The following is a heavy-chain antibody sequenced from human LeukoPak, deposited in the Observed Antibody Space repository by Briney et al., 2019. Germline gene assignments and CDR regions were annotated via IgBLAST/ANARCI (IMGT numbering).Heavy chain of an antibody. CDR3: AVIGGRREVSDY. D-gene: IGHD3-16*02. Sequence: ASVKVPCKASGGSFNTYPITWVRQAPGQGLEWMGTIIPILGTEDYAQKFQGRLTITADESTSTVYMELSSLRSEDTAMYYCAVIGGRREVSDYWGQGTLVTVSS. J-gene: IGHJ4*02. CDR1: GGSFNTYP. V-gene: IGHV1-69*13. CDR2: IIPILGTE.